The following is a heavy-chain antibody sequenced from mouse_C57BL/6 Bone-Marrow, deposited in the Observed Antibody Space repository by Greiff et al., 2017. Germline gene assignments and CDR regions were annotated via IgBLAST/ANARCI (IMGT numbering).Heavy chain of an antibody. CDR2: INPYNGGT. Sequence: VQLQQSGPVLVKPGASVKMSCKASGYTFTDYYMNWVKQSHGKSLEWIGVINPYNGGTSYNQKFKGKATLTVDKSSSTAYMERNSLTSEDSAVYYCARDYGSSYRAYWGQGTLVTVSA. V-gene: IGHV1-19*01. J-gene: IGHJ3*01. CDR3: ARDYGSSYRAY. D-gene: IGHD1-1*01. CDR1: GYTFTDYY.